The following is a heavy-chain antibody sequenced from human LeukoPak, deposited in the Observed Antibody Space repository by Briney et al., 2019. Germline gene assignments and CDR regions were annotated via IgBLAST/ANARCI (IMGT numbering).Heavy chain of an antibody. CDR2: INPNSGGT. J-gene: IGHJ4*02. V-gene: IGHV1-2*02. CDR1: GYTFTDYY. D-gene: IGHD3-9*01. Sequence: ASVKVSCKASGYTFTDYYMHWVRQAPGQGLEWMGWINPNSGGTNYAQKFQGRVTMTRDTSISTAYMELSRLRSDDTAVYYCAKTGGALRYFDWLLGWGQGTLVTVSS. CDR3: AKTGGALRYFDWLLG.